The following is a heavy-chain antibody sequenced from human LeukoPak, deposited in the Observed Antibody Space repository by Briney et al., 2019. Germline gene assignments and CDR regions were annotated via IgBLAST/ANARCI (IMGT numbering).Heavy chain of an antibody. D-gene: IGHD1-26*01. Sequence: SETLSLTCTVSGDSISSYYWGWIRQPPGKGLEWIGSIYYSGSTYYNPSLKSRVTISVDTSKNQFSLKLSSVTAADTAVYYCARRGGSYYYYYYMDVWGKGTTVTVSS. J-gene: IGHJ6*03. V-gene: IGHV4-39*01. CDR3: ARRGGSYYYYYYMDV. CDR2: IYYSGST. CDR1: GDSISSYY.